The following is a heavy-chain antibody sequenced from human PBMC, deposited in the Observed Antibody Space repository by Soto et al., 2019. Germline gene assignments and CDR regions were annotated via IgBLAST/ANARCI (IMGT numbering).Heavy chain of an antibody. Sequence: GGSLRLSCAASGFTFSSYAMHWVRQAPGKGLEWVAVISYDGSNKYYADSVKGRFTISRDNSKNTLYLQMNSLRAEDTAVYYCARVSRGDGYNSPWGQGTLVTVSS. CDR1: GFTFSSYA. CDR3: ARVSRGDGYNSP. CDR2: ISYDGSNK. J-gene: IGHJ5*02. D-gene: IGHD5-12*01. V-gene: IGHV3-30-3*01.